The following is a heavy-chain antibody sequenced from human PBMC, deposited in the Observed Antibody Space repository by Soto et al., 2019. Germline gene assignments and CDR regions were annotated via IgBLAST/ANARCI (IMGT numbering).Heavy chain of an antibody. V-gene: IGHV1-3*01. Sequence: GASVKVSCKASGYTFTDYVMHWVRQAPGQRLEWMGGINAANGNTKYSQKFQGRATITRDTPASTAYMELSSLRSEDTAVYYCARGHSSSWLDGSDYWGQGTLVTSPQ. CDR3: ARGHSSSWLDGSDY. CDR1: GYTFTDYV. J-gene: IGHJ4*02. D-gene: IGHD6-13*01. CDR2: INAANGNT.